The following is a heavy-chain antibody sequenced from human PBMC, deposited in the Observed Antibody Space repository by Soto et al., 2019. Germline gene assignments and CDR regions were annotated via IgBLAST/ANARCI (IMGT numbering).Heavy chain of an antibody. D-gene: IGHD3-9*01. CDR1: GGTFSSYA. J-gene: IGHJ6*02. V-gene: IGHV1-69*12. Sequence: QVQLVQSGAEVKKPGSSVKVSCKASGGTFSSYAISWVRQAPGQGLEWMGGIIPIFGTTNYAQKFQGRVTITADESTSTDYMELSSLRSEDTAVYYCASGAGRDYDILTGYSYYGMDVWGQGTTVTVSS. CDR3: ASGAGRDYDILTGYSYYGMDV. CDR2: IIPIFGTT.